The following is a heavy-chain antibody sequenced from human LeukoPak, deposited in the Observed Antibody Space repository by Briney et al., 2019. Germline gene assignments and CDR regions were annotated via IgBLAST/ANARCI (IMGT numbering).Heavy chain of an antibody. V-gene: IGHV4-39*01. J-gene: IGHJ4*02. CDR3: ARHEELLRNFDY. CDR2: IYYSGST. Sequence: SETLSLTCSVSGGSISSDYWSWIRQPPGKGLEWIGSIYYSGSTYYNPSLKSRVTISVDTSKNQSSLKLSSVTAADTAVYYCARHEELLRNFDYWGQGTLVTVSS. D-gene: IGHD1-26*01. CDR1: GGSISSDY.